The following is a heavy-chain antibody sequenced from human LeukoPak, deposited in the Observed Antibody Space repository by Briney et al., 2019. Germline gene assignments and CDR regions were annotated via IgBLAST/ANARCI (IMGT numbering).Heavy chain of an antibody. CDR3: ARDFRVYYYDSSGYPDY. Sequence: GGSLRLSCAASGFTFSDYYMSWIRQAPGKGLEWVSYISSSGSTIYYADSVKVRFTISRDNAKNSLYLQMNSLRAEDTAVYYCARDFRVYYYDSSGYPDYWGQGTLVTVSS. V-gene: IGHV3-11*01. CDR2: ISSSGSTI. D-gene: IGHD3-22*01. CDR1: GFTFSDYY. J-gene: IGHJ4*02.